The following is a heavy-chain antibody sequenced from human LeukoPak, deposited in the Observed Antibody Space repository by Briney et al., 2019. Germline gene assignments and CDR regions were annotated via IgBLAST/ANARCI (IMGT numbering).Heavy chain of an antibody. CDR3: ARVNDDLHDY. D-gene: IGHD2-8*01. J-gene: IGHJ4*02. Sequence: SETLSLTCAVYGGSFSGYYWSWIRQPPGKGPEWIGEINHSGSTNYNPSLKSRVTISVDTSKNQFSLKLSSVTAADTAVYYCARVNDDLHDYWGQGTLVTVSS. CDR1: GGSFSGYY. CDR2: INHSGST. V-gene: IGHV4-34*01.